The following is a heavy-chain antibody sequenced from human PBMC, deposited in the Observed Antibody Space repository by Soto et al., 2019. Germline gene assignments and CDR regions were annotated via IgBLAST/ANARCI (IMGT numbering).Heavy chain of an antibody. CDR1: GITFSNYA. D-gene: IGHD3-16*02. CDR3: AKDPDRYDYVWWTYRYIDP. V-gene: IGHV3-23*01. J-gene: IGHJ5*02. Sequence: EVQLLESGGGLVQPGGSLRLSCTASGITFSNYAMSWVRQAPRKGLEWVSSISTSGGRPYYADSVKGRFTISRDNSKNTLYLQMNSLRVEDTAVYYCAKDPDRYDYVWWTYRYIDPWGQGTMVTVSS. CDR2: ISTSGGRP.